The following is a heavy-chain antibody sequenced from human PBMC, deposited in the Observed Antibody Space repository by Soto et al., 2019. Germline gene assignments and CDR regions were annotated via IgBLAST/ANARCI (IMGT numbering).Heavy chain of an antibody. CDR1: GGSISSYY. J-gene: IGHJ6*02. D-gene: IGHD2-2*02. CDR3: ARVGRYCSSTSCYNYYYGMDV. V-gene: IGHV4-4*07. CDR2: IYTSGST. Sequence: SETLSITCTVYGGSISSYYWSWIRQPAGKGLEWIGRIYTSGSTNYNPSLKSRVTMSVDTSKNQFSLKLSSVTAADTAVYYCARVGRYCSSTSCYNYYYGMDVCGQGTKVIVSS.